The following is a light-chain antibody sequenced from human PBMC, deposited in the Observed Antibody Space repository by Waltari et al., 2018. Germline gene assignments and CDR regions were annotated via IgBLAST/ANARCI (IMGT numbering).Light chain of an antibody. CDR2: DDQ. Sequence: QSLLTQPPSVSAAPGQKVTISCPGSDSNIGTNYVSWYQHVPGTAPKLPIFDDQRPPPGVPERISAPKAGTSATLDNRRLQTWDEADYYRGSRGSRLTPHIVFGGGTKVTVL. J-gene: IGLJ2*01. V-gene: IGLV1-51*01. CDR1: DSNIGTNY. CDR3: GSRGSRLTPHIV.